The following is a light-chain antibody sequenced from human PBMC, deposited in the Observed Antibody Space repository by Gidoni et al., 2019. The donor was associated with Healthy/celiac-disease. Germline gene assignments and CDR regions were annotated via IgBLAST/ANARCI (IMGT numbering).Light chain of an antibody. J-gene: IGKJ2*01. CDR1: QSISSY. V-gene: IGKV1-39*01. Sequence: DIQLTQSPSSLSASVGDRVTITCRASQSISSYLNWYQQKPGKAPKLLIYAASSLQSGVPLRISGSGSRTDFTQIISSLQPGDLATYCWQQSYSTPYTFGQGTKLEIK. CDR2: AAS. CDR3: QQSYSTPYT.